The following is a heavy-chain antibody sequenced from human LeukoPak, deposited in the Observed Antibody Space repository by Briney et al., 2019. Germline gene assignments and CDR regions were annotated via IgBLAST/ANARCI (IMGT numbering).Heavy chain of an antibody. CDR2: ISGSGGRT. CDR1: GVTFRSYA. Sequence: GGSLRLSCAASGVTFRSYAMSWVRRAPGKGLEWVSAISGSGGRTYYADSVKGRFTISRDNSKNTLYLQMNSLRAEDTAVYYCAKLKVLVVPAATDYWGQGTLVTVSS. D-gene: IGHD2-2*01. CDR3: AKLKVLVVPAATDY. J-gene: IGHJ4*02. V-gene: IGHV3-23*01.